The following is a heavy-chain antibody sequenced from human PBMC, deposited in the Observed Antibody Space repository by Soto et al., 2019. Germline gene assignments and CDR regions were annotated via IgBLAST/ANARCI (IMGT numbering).Heavy chain of an antibody. J-gene: IGHJ4*02. V-gene: IGHV4-39*01. Sequence: QLQLQESGPGLVKPSETLSLTCTVSGGSISSSSYYWGWIRQPPGKGLEWIGSIYYSGSTYYNPSLKSRVTISIDTSKNQFSLKLSSVTAADTAVYYYSITPSQQLVSAYWGQGTLVTVSS. CDR3: SITPSQQLVSAY. CDR1: GGSISSSSYY. D-gene: IGHD6-13*01. CDR2: IYYSGST.